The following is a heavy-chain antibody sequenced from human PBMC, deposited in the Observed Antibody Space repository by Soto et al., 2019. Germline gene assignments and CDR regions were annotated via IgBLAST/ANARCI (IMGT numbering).Heavy chain of an antibody. J-gene: IGHJ5*02. Sequence: QVHLQQWGAGLLKPSETLSLTCAVYGGSVNGYYWNWIRQPPGKGLEWIGEINHTGGTHYNPSLKSRVTMSVDTSKDQFSLRLSSVTAADTAIYYCATRITVFGLLIPPFDPWGQGTQVTVSS. V-gene: IGHV4-34*02. CDR1: GGSVNGYY. CDR2: INHTGGT. D-gene: IGHD3-3*01. CDR3: ATRITVFGLLIPPFDP.